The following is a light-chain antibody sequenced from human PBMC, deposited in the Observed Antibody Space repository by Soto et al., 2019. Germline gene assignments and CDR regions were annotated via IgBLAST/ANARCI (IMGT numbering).Light chain of an antibody. J-gene: IGLJ1*01. CDR1: SSDIGSSNY. CDR3: TSYTRGPLYV. CDR2: DVN. Sequence: QSALTQPASVSGSPGQSITVSCTGTSSDIGSSNYVSWYQQHPGKAPRLIIYDVNNRPSEVSARFSGSKSGNTASLTISGLQAEDEADYYCTSYTRGPLYVSGTGTKLTVL. V-gene: IGLV2-14*03.